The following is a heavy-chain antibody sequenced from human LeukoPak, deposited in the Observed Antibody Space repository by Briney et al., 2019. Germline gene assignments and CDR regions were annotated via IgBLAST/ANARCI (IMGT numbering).Heavy chain of an antibody. CDR1: GGSISSYY. V-gene: IGHV4-59*08. Sequence: SETLSLTCTVSGGSISSYYWSWIRQPPGKGLEWIGYVYNSGGTNYNPSLKSRVTISIDTSKNQFSLKLSSVTAAGTAVYYCARHGGSYSFDYWGQGTLVTVSS. J-gene: IGHJ4*02. D-gene: IGHD1-26*01. CDR2: VYNSGGT. CDR3: ARHGGSYSFDY.